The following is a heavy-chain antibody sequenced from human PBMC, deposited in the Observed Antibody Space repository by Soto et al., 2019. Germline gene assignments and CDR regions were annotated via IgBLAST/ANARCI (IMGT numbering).Heavy chain of an antibody. CDR2: ISGSGGST. CDR3: AKDRLAGNFDY. J-gene: IGHJ4*02. Sequence: PGGSLGLSCAASPFTFSNYCMNWVRQAPGKGLEWVSGISGSGGSTYYADSVKGRFTISRDDSKNTLYLQMNGLRVEDTAVYYCAKDRLAGNFDYWGQGTQVTVSS. V-gene: IGHV3-23*01. CDR1: PFTFSNYC.